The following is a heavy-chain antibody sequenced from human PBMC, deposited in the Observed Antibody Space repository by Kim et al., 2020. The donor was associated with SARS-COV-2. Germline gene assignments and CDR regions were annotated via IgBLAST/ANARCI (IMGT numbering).Heavy chain of an antibody. D-gene: IGHD2-15*01. Sequence: SETLSLTCVVYGESTSAYFWTWVRQPPGKGLEWIGEVTNTGSPYYNASLSSRVTMSADTSKKQVSLRLTSVTAADTAVYYCARGFSGAWEVGYAWGQGTPVTVSS. CDR1: GESTSAYF. V-gene: IGHV4-34*01. CDR3: ARGFSGAWEVGYA. CDR2: VTNTGSP. J-gene: IGHJ5*02.